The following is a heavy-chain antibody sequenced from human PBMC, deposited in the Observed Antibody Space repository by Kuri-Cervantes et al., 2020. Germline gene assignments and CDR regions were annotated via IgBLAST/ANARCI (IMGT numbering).Heavy chain of an antibody. CDR3: ARGVLLEWLLSGYYYMDV. J-gene: IGHJ6*03. CDR2: INHSGNT. CDR1: GGSFRGYY. V-gene: IGHV4-34*01. D-gene: IGHD3-3*01. Sequence: SETLSLTCAVYGGSFRGYYWSWSRQPPGKGLEWIGEINHSGNTNYNPSLKSRVTISVDTSKNQFSLKLSSVTAADTAVYYCARGVLLEWLLSGYYYMDVCGKGTTVTVSS.